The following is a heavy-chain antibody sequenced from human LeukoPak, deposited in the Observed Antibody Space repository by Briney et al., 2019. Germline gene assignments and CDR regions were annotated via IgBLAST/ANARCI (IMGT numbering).Heavy chain of an antibody. J-gene: IGHJ6*03. CDR3: ARQITTMVTVHYYYYMDV. D-gene: IGHD5-18*01. V-gene: IGHV4-34*01. Sequence: SETLSLTCAVYGGSFSGYYWSWIRQPPGKGLEWIGEINHSGSTDYNPSLKSRVTISVDTSKNQFSLNLSSVTAADTAVYYCARQITTMVTVHYYYYMDVWGKGTTVTVSS. CDR2: INHSGST. CDR1: GGSFSGYY.